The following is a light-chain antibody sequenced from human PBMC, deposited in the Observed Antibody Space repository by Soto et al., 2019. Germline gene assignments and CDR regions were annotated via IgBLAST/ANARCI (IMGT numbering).Light chain of an antibody. CDR2: DAS. Sequence: EIALTQSPATLSLSPGERATLSCRASQSVSSYLAWYQQKPGQAPRLLIYDASNRATGIPARFSGSGSGTDFTLTISSLEPEDFAVYYCQQRSTFGQGTKVEIK. CDR3: QQRST. CDR1: QSVSSY. J-gene: IGKJ1*01. V-gene: IGKV3-11*01.